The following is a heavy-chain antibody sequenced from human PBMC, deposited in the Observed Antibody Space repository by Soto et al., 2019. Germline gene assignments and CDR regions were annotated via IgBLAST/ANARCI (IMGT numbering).Heavy chain of an antibody. J-gene: IGHJ4*02. D-gene: IGHD5-18*01. CDR3: ARSPKGSYSYGIFDY. CDR2: TYYRSKWYN. CDR1: GDSVSSNSAA. Sequence: PSETLSLTCAISGDSVSSNSAAWNSIRQSPXRGLEWLGRTYYRSKWYNDYAVSVKSRITINPDTSKNQFSLQLNSVTPEDTAVYYCARSPKGSYSYGIFDYWGQGTLVTVSS. V-gene: IGHV6-1*01.